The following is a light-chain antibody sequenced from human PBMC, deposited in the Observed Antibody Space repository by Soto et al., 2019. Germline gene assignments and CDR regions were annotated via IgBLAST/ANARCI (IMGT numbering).Light chain of an antibody. CDR3: CSYAGSYIDVV. CDR1: SSDVGGYNY. Sequence: QSALTQPRSVSGSPGQSVTISCTGTSSDVGGYNYVSWYQQHPGKAPKLMIYDVSKRPSGVPDRFSGSKSGNTASLTISGLQAEDEADYYCCSYAGSYIDVVFGGGTKPPS. J-gene: IGLJ2*01. CDR2: DVS. V-gene: IGLV2-11*01.